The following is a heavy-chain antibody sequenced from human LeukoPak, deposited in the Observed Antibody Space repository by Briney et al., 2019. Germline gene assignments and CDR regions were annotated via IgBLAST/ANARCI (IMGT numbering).Heavy chain of an antibody. V-gene: IGHV3-30*18. J-gene: IGHJ4*02. CDR3: AKDQDTNYYYGSGPDY. Sequence: GGSLRLSCAASEFTFSSYGMHWVRQAPGKGLEWVAVISYDGSNKYYADSVKGRFTISRDNSKNTLYLQMNSLRAEDTAVYYCAKDQDTNYYYGSGPDYWGQGTLVTVSS. D-gene: IGHD3-10*01. CDR1: EFTFSSYG. CDR2: ISYDGSNK.